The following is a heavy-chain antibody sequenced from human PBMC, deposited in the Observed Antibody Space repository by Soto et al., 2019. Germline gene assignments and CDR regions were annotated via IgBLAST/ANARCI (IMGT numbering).Heavy chain of an antibody. CDR1: GYNFTDFA. J-gene: IGHJ5*02. Sequence: ASVKVSCKTSGYNFTDFAMHWVRQAPGQSLEWMGWTNPATRKIKYLKKSEGRVTITRDTSASTVYMDLGSLRSEDTAVYYCTREGAVAGNWLNPWGQGTLVTVSS. D-gene: IGHD6-19*01. CDR2: TNPATRKI. V-gene: IGHV1-3*01. CDR3: TREGAVAGNWLNP.